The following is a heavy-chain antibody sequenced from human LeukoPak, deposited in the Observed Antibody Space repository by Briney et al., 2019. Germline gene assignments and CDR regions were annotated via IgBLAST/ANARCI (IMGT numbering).Heavy chain of an antibody. D-gene: IGHD4-17*01. CDR1: GFTFSSYA. CDR2: ISYDGSNK. CDR3: ARDGPPTTVTTDYYYYYMDV. V-gene: IGHV3-30*01. J-gene: IGHJ6*03. Sequence: GRSLRLSCAASGFTFSSYAMHRVRQAPGKGLGWVAVISYDGSNKYYADSVKGRFTISRDNSKNTLYLQMNSLRAEDTAVYYCARDGPPTTVTTDYYYYYMDVWGKGTTVTVSS.